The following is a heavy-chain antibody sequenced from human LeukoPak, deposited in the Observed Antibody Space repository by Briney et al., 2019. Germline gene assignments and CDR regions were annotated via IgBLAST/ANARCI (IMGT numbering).Heavy chain of an antibody. V-gene: IGHV3-30*18. Sequence: GGSLRLSCAASGFTFSSYGMHWVRQAPGKGLEWVAVISYDGSNKYYADSVKGRFTISRDNSKNTLYLQMNSLRAEDTAVYYCAKDEYSSSWYDIDAFDIWGQGTMVTVSS. CDR3: AKDEYSSSWYDIDAFDI. CDR1: GFTFSSYG. J-gene: IGHJ3*02. D-gene: IGHD6-13*01. CDR2: ISYDGSNK.